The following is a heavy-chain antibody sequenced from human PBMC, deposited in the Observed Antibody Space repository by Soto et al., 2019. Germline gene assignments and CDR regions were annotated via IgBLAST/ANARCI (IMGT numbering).Heavy chain of an antibody. CDR1: GYSVSSSNYY. CDR2: MLYSGLT. CDR3: APLSVSLSGPYGVHV. V-gene: IGHV4-39*01. Sequence: SETLSLTCSVSGYSVSSSNYYWAWIRQPPGKGLEWIGSMLYSGLTYYNPSLKSRVTLSVDTSKNQFSVRLNSVTASDTAVYYCAPLSVSLSGPYGVHVWGQGTTVTVSS. J-gene: IGHJ6*02. D-gene: IGHD2-15*01.